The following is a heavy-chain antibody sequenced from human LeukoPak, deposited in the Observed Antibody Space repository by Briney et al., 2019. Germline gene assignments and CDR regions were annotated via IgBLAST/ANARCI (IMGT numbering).Heavy chain of an antibody. Sequence: PSETLSLTCAVSGGSISSGGYSWSWIRQPPGKGLEWIGYIYYSGSTYYNPSLKSRVTISLDTSQNQFSLKLSSLTAADTAVYYCARGVVAAAGRTFDFWGQGTLVTVSS. J-gene: IGHJ4*02. CDR2: IYYSGST. V-gene: IGHV4-61*08. CDR3: ARGVVAAAGRTFDF. CDR1: GGSISSGGYS. D-gene: IGHD6-13*01.